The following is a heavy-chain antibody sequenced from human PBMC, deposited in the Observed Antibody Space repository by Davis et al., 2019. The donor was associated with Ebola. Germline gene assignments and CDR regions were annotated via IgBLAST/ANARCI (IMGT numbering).Heavy chain of an antibody. D-gene: IGHD6-13*01. CDR2: INPNSGGT. CDR3: ARGGLTTATAGDKWVNY. CDR1: GFTFTSCY. Sequence: AASVKVSCKASGFTFTSCYIHWVRQAPGQGLEWMGRINPNSGGTKYAQKFQGRVTMTRDTSINTAYMELSRLTSDDTAVYYCARGGLTTATAGDKWVNYWGQGTLVTVSS. V-gene: IGHV1-2*06. J-gene: IGHJ4*02.